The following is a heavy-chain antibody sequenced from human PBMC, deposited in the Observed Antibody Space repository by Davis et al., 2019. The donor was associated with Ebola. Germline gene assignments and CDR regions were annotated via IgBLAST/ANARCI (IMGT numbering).Heavy chain of an antibody. CDR3: ARSQYWFDP. CDR2: INTDTENP. Sequence: ASVKVSCKASVYTFIRSVFHSARHVPGQGPMLMGWINTDTENPTYAPGFPGRFVFSLDTSVSTAYLQISSLKAEDTAVYFCARSQYWFDPGGQGTLVTVSS. CDR1: VYTFIRSV. J-gene: IGHJ5*02. D-gene: IGHD4-11*01. V-gene: IGHV7-4-1*02.